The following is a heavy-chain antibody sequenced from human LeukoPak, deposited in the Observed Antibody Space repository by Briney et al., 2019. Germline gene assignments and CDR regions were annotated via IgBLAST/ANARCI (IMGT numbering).Heavy chain of an antibody. D-gene: IGHD1-26*01. V-gene: IGHV3-7*01. CDR3: TRENSGSLSLEY. J-gene: IGHJ4*02. CDR2: IKQDGSET. Sequence: GGSLRLSCAASGYTFSIYWMNWVRQSRGKGLEWVDSIKQDGSETYYMESVQGRFTISRDNDMNFLYLQLSSLRAEDTAVYYCTRENSGSLSLEYWGQGTLVTVSS. CDR1: GYTFSIYW.